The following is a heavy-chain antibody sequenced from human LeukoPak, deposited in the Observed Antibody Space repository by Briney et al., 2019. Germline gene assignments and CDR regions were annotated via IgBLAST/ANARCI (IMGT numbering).Heavy chain of an antibody. CDR1: GFTFSDAW. V-gene: IGHV3-15*01. J-gene: IGHJ4*02. D-gene: IGHD2-21*02. CDR2: IKSKTDGGTT. Sequence: PGGSLRLSCAASGFTFSDAWMTWVRQAPGKGLEWVGRIKSKTDGGTTDYAAPVKGRFTISRDGSKNTLYLQMSSLRPDDTAVYFCAKPQVTANWYYFHYWGQGTLVTVSS. CDR3: AKPQVTANWYYFHY.